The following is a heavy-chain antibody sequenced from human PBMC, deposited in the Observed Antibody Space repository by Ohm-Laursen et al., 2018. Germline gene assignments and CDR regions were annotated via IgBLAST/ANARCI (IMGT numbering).Heavy chain of an antibody. CDR2: ISGSGGNI. CDR3: ARGFDCSSTSCAGLDV. Sequence: SLRLSCTASGFTFSDYYLSWIRQAPGKGLEWVTYISGSGGNIYYADSVKGRFTISRDNAKNSLYLQMNSLRAGDTALYYCARGFDCSSTSCAGLDVWGQGTTVTVSS. V-gene: IGHV3-11*01. D-gene: IGHD2-2*01. CDR1: GFTFSDYY. J-gene: IGHJ6*02.